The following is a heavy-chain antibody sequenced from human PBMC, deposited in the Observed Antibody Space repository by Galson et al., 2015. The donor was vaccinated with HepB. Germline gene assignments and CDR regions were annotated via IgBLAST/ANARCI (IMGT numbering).Heavy chain of an antibody. CDR2: ISSSSSTI. CDR1: GFTFSSYS. CDR3: ARDELGIDRWYLDL. J-gene: IGHJ2*01. Sequence: SLRLSCAASGFTFSSYSMNWVRQAPGKGLEWVSYISSSSSTIYYADSVKGRFTISRDNAKNSLYLQMNSLRDEDTAVHYCARDELGIDRWYLDLWGRGTLVTVSS. V-gene: IGHV3-48*02. D-gene: IGHD7-27*01.